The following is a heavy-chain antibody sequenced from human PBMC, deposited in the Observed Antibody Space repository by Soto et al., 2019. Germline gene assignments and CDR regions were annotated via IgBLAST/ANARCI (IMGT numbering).Heavy chain of an antibody. CDR2: IFHHGLT. CDR3: ARQGLELSPSA. D-gene: IGHD1-26*01. V-gene: IGHV4-39*01. J-gene: IGHJ5*02. Sequence: QLHLQESGPGLMKPSETLSLICAVSGGSISGSNYYWGWVRQSPEKGLEWIGSIFHHGLTYYNPSLKSRVTISVDTSKNQFSLKLSSVTAADTAVYYCARQGLELSPSAWGQGTRVTVSS. CDR1: GGSISGSNYY.